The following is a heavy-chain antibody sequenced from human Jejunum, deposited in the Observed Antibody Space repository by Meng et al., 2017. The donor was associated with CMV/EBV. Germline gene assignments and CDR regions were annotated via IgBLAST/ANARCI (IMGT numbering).Heavy chain of an antibody. CDR2: IYYSGTT. CDR3: AGEGINYYEMDV. V-gene: IGHV4-39*07. CDR1: SSYW. Sequence: SSYWMHWVRQAPGKGLEWIGSIYYSGTTYYNPSLKSRVTISLDTSRKQFSLRLSSVTAADTAVYHCAGEGINYYEMDVWGLGTTVTVSS. J-gene: IGHJ6*02.